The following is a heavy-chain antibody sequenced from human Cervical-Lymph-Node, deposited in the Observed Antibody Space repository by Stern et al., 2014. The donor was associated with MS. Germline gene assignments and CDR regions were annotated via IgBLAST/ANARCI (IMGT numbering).Heavy chain of an antibody. CDR1: GGSINSGDYY. J-gene: IGHJ4*02. Sequence: QLQLQESGPGLVKPSQTLSLTCTVSGGSINSGDYYWSWIRQPPGKGLEWIGYIYYSGNTYYTPSLKSRVTISLDTSKNQFSLKLSSVTAADTAVYFCAREDYDYIWGSYPAYWGQGTLVTVSS. CDR3: AREDYDYIWGSYPAY. CDR2: IYYSGNT. V-gene: IGHV4-30-4*01. D-gene: IGHD3-16*02.